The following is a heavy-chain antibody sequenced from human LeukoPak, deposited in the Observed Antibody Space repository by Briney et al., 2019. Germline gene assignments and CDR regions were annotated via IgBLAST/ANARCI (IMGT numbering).Heavy chain of an antibody. D-gene: IGHD3-22*01. J-gene: IGHJ3*02. CDR3: TRGITMIVVVITTPPIGDAFDI. CDR1: GFTFGDYA. CDR2: IRSKAYGGIT. V-gene: IGHV3-49*03. Sequence: GRSLRLSCTASGFTFGDYAMSWFRQAPGKGLEWVGFIRSKAYGGITEYAASVKGRFTISRDDSKSIAYLQMNSLKTEDTAVYYCTRGITMIVVVITTPPIGDAFDIWGQGTMVTVSS.